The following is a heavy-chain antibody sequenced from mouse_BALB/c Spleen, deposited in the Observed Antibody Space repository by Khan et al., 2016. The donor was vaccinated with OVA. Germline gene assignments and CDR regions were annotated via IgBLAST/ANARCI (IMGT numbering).Heavy chain of an antibody. CDR3: ARDYGSSYYYFDY. V-gene: IGHV3-2*02. J-gene: IGHJ2*01. Sequence: EVQLQESGPCLVKPSQSLSLTCTVTGYSITSDYAWNWIRQFPGNKLEWMGYISYSGSTSYNPSLKSRISITRDTSKNQFFLQLNSVTTEDTATYYCARDYGSSYYYFDYWGQGTTLTVSS. CDR1: GYSITSDYA. D-gene: IGHD1-1*01. CDR2: ISYSGST.